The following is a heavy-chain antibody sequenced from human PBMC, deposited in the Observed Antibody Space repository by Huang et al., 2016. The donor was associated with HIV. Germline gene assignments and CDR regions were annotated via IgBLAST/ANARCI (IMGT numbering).Heavy chain of an antibody. J-gene: IGHJ6*02. Sequence: EVQLVESGGALVQPGGSLRLSCAASGFTFSSYDMPWVRQGTGKGLEWVSSMGTVGDTYYPGSVKDRFTISREDAKNSLYLQMNSLRAGDTAVYYCARGAAPSTVYYYYYGLDVWGHGTSVTVSS. V-gene: IGHV3-13*01. D-gene: IGHD2-15*01. CDR3: ARGAAPSTVYYYYYGLDV. CDR1: GFTFSSYD. CDR2: MGTVGDT.